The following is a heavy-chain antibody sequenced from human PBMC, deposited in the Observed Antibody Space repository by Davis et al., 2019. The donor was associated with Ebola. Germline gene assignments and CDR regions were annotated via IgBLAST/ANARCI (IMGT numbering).Heavy chain of an antibody. CDR2: TDSGGSA. Sequence: PGGSLRLSCAASGFIVDLNYMSWVRQAPGKGLEWISVTDSGGSADDADSVKGRFTISRDNSKNTLYLQMNSLRAEDTAVYYCAKFLYYDFWSGYLFDYWGQGTLVTISS. J-gene: IGHJ4*02. D-gene: IGHD3-3*01. V-gene: IGHV3-53*01. CDR3: AKFLYYDFWSGYLFDY. CDR1: GFIVDLNY.